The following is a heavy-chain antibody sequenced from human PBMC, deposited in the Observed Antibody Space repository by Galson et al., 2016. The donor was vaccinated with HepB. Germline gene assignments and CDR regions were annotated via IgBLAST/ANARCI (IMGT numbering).Heavy chain of an antibody. CDR1: GFTFYSSA. J-gene: IGHJ4*01. V-gene: IGHV3-23*01. CDR2: ISASGGVT. D-gene: IGHD3-3*01. CDR3: AKTGTSISRFDY. Sequence: SLRLSCAASGFTFYSSAMSWVRQAPGKGLEWVSAISASGGVTYYADSMKGRFTISRDNSKNTLYLQMNSLRAEDTAVYYCAKTGTSISRFDYWGHGTLVTVSS.